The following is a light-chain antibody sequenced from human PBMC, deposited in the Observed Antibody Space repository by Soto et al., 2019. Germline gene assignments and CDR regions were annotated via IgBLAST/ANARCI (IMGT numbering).Light chain of an antibody. J-gene: IGLJ1*01. CDR2: DVR. CDR1: SRDVGGSNH. V-gene: IGLV2-14*01. CDR3: SSYTSSSTLLNV. Sequence: QSVLTQPASVSGSPGQSITISCTGTSRDVGGSNHVSWYQQHPGKAPKLMIYDVRNRPSGVSNRFSGSKSGNTASLTISGLQAEDEADYYCSSYTSSSTLLNVFGTGTKVTVL.